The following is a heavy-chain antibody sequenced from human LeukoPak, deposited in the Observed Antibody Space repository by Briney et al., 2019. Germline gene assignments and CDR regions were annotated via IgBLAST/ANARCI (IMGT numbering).Heavy chain of an antibody. CDR3: ARIEEMATNWFDP. CDR2: IKQDGSEK. Sequence: GGSLRLSCAASGFTFSSYWMSWVRQAPGKGLEWVANIKQDGSEKYYVDSVKGRFTISRDNAKNSLYLQMNSLRAEDTAVYYCARIEEMATNWFDPWGQGTLVTVSS. J-gene: IGHJ5*02. V-gene: IGHV3-7*01. D-gene: IGHD5-24*01. CDR1: GFTFSSYW.